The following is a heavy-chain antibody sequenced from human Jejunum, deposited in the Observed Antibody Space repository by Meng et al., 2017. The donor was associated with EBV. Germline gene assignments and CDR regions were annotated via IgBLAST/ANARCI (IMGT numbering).Heavy chain of an antibody. CDR2: INYSGTT. CDR3: ASPTQYSTSCYLS. Sequence: QLQLQESGPGLVKPSETLSLTCTVSGGSISRSDYFWGWIRQSPGKGLEWIGSINYSGTTYYNPSLKSRVTISVDTSKNQFSLELRSVTAADTAVYYCASPTQYSTSCYLSWGQGTLVTVSS. V-gene: IGHV4-39*07. D-gene: IGHD2-2*01. CDR1: GGSISRSDYF. J-gene: IGHJ4*02.